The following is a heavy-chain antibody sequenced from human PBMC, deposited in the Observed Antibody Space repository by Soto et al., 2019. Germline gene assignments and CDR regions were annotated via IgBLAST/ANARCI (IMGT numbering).Heavy chain of an antibody. V-gene: IGHV3-7*01. J-gene: IGHJ4*02. D-gene: IGHD3-10*01. Sequence: GGSLRLSCAASGFTFSSYWMSWVRQAPGKGLEWVANIKQDGSEKYYVDSVKGRFTISRDNAKNSLYLQMNSLRAEDTAVYYCSCSRWSLFYGVEEPFTFDYWGQGTLVTVSS. CDR2: IKQDGSEK. CDR3: SCSRWSLFYGVEEPFTFDY. CDR1: GFTFSSYW.